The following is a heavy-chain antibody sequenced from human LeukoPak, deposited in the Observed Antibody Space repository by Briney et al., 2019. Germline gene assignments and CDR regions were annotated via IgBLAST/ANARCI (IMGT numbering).Heavy chain of an antibody. CDR1: GGSISSSSYY. CDR2: IYYSGST. D-gene: IGHD6-19*01. Sequence: SETLSLTCTVSGGSISSSSYYWGWIRQPPGKGLEWIGSIYYSGSTYYNPSLKSRVTISVDTSKNQFSLKLSSVTAADTAVYYCARAGWGLTYWYFDLWGRGTLVTVSS. J-gene: IGHJ2*01. V-gene: IGHV4-39*07. CDR3: ARAGWGLTYWYFDL.